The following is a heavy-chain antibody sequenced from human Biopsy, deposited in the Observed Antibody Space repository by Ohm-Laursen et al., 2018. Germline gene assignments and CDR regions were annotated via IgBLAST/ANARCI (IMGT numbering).Heavy chain of an antibody. V-gene: IGHV1-69*06. Sequence: SVKVSCKVPEGTFSNYGVNWVRQAPGQGLEWLGGNIPILGTGNYAQKFQDRVTDAADTSTSTATMELRSLRSDDTAVYYCATKLTGYFHHWGQGTLVIVSS. J-gene: IGHJ1*01. CDR3: ATKLTGYFHH. CDR1: EGTFSNYG. D-gene: IGHD3-9*01. CDR2: NIPILGTG.